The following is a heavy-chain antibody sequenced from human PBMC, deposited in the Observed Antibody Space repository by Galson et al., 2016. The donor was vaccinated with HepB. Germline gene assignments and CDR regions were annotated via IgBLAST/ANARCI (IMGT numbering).Heavy chain of an antibody. CDR2: MNPYDVKT. J-gene: IGHJ6*02. CDR1: GYTFNNYD. Sequence: SVKVSCKASGYTFNNYDINWVRQASGRGLEWMGWMNPYDVKTDYAQKFQGRVTMTRNASISTAYMELSSLTSEDTAVYYCARGGGMDVWGQGTAATVSS. V-gene: IGHV1-8*01. CDR3: ARGGGMDV.